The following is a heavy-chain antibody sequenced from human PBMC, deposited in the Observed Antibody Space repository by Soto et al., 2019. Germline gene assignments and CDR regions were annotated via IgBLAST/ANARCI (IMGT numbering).Heavy chain of an antibody. CDR1: GYTFTSYG. D-gene: IGHD2-15*01. CDR2: FDPEDGET. J-gene: IGHJ3*02. CDR3: ARDAVAKGYCSGGSCRAFDI. V-gene: IGHV1-18*01. Sequence: GASVKVSSKASGYTFTSYGISWVRQSPGQGLEWMGGFDPEDGETIYAQKFQGRVTITGDTSASTAYRELSSLRSEDTAVYYCARDAVAKGYCSGGSCRAFDIWGQGTMVTVS.